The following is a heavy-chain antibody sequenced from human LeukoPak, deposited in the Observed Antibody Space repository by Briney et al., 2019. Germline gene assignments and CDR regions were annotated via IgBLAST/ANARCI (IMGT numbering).Heavy chain of an antibody. CDR3: AGRDY. J-gene: IGHJ4*02. CDR1: GAPISNYY. V-gene: IGHV4-4*07. Sequence: SETLSLTCTVSGAPISNYYWSWIRQPAGKALEWIGRVYTSGSTTYNPSFRSRVTMSVDKSKHELSLKLTSVTAADTAVYYCAGRDYWGQGTLVTVSS. CDR2: VYTSGST.